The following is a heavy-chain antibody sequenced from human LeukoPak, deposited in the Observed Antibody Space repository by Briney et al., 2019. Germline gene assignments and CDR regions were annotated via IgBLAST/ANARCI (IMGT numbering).Heavy chain of an antibody. CDR3: ARGPEVLLWFGELFQYYFDY. CDR1: GGSFSGYY. V-gene: IGHV4-34*01. CDR2: INHSGST. D-gene: IGHD3-10*01. J-gene: IGHJ4*02. Sequence: KSSETLSLTCAVYGGSFSGYYWSWIRQPPGKGLEWIGEINHSGSTNYNPSLKSRVTISVDTSKNQFSLKLSSVTAADTAVYYCARGPEVLLWFGELFQYYFDYWGQGTLVTVSS.